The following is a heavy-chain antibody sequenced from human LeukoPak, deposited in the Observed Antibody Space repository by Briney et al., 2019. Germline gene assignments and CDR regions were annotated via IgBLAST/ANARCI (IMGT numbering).Heavy chain of an antibody. D-gene: IGHD3-10*01. Sequence: GASVKVSCKASGYTFTSYGISWVRQAPGQGLEWMAWISVYNANTKYAQKFQDRVTMTTDTSTSTAYMELRSLRSDDTAVYYCARQTFGEDLDYWGQGTLVTGSS. V-gene: IGHV1-18*01. CDR1: GYTFTSYG. CDR3: ARQTFGEDLDY. CDR2: ISVYNANT. J-gene: IGHJ4*02.